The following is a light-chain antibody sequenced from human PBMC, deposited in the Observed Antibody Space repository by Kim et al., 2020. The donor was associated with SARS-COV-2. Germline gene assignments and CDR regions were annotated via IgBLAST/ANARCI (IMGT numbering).Light chain of an antibody. Sequence: ASVGDRVTITCRSSQDIRNDLGWYQQNPGGAPKRLIYGASSLQSGVPSRFSGSGSGTEFTLTISGLQPEDFATYFCLQHNTYPITFGQGTRLEIK. V-gene: IGKV1-17*01. CDR2: GAS. J-gene: IGKJ5*01. CDR1: QDIRND. CDR3: LQHNTYPIT.